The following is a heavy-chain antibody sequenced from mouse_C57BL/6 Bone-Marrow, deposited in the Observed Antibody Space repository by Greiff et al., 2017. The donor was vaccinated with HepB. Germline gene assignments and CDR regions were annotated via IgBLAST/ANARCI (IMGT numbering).Heavy chain of an antibody. D-gene: IGHD1-1*01. V-gene: IGHV1-53*01. J-gene: IGHJ1*03. Sequence: VQLQQPGTELVKPGASVKLSCKASGYTFTSYWMPWVKQRPGQGLEWIGNINPSNGGTKYNEKFKSKATLTVDKPSSTAYMQLSSLTSEDSAVYYGAIITTVVEYFDVWGTGTTVTVSS. CDR1: GYTFTSYW. CDR2: INPSNGGT. CDR3: AIITTVVEYFDV.